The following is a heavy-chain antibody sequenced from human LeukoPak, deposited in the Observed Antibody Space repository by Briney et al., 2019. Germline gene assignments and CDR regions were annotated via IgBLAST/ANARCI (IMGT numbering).Heavy chain of an antibody. CDR2: IYHSGST. CDR1: GGSISSGGYS. Sequence: SETLSLTCAVSGGSISSGGYSWSWIRQPPGKGLEWIGYIYHSGSTYYNPSLKSRVTISVDRSKNQFSLKLSSVTAADTAVYYCARVGPKYCSSTSCYGCAFDIWGQGTMVTVSS. D-gene: IGHD2-2*01. CDR3: ARVGPKYCSSTSCYGCAFDI. J-gene: IGHJ3*02. V-gene: IGHV4-30-2*01.